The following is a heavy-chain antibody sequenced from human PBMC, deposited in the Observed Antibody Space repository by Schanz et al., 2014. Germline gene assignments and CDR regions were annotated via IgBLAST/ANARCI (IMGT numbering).Heavy chain of an antibody. CDR2: LSEGGGGT. V-gene: IGHV3-23*01. D-gene: IGHD3-10*01. CDR3: ARIGGSVFDY. CDR1: GFAFSSYG. Sequence: EVQLLESGGGLVQPGGSLRLSCLASGFAFSSYGMNWLRQAPGKGLEWVSALSEGGGGTHYADSVRGRFTISRDNSKTTVYLQMNSLRAEDTAVYYCARIGGSVFDYWAQGTLVTVSS. J-gene: IGHJ4*02.